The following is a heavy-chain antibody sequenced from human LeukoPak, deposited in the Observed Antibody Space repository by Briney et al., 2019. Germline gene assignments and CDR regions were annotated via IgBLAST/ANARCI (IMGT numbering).Heavy chain of an antibody. D-gene: IGHD2-2*01. J-gene: IGHJ5*02. CDR1: GGSISSYY. CDR2: IYYSGST. V-gene: IGHV4-59*01. CDR3: ARDRCSSSSCYHPRRWLDP. Sequence: SETLSLTCTVSGGSISSYYWSWIRQPPGKGLEWIGYIYYSGSTNYSPSLKGRVTISVDTSKNQFSLKLSSVTAADTAVYYCARDRCSSSSCYHPRRWLDPWGQGTLVTVSS.